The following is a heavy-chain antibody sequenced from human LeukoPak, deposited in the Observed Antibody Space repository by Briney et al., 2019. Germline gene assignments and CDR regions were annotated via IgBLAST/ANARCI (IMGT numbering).Heavy chain of an antibody. CDR3: AKGYCSSTSCYNYYYMDV. Sequence: PGGSLRLSCAASGFTFSSYGMHWVRQAPGKGLEWVAFIRYDGSNKYYADSVMGGFTISRDNSKNTLYLQMNRLRAEDTAVYYCAKGYCSSTSCYNYYYMDVWGKGTTVTVSS. CDR1: GFTFSSYG. V-gene: IGHV3-30*02. CDR2: IRYDGSNK. D-gene: IGHD2-2*02. J-gene: IGHJ6*03.